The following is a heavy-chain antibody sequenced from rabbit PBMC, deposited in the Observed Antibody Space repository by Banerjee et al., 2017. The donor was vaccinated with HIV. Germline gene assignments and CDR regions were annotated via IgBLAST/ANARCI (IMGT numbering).Heavy chain of an antibody. CDR3: ARDLAGVIGWNFDL. CDR2: INTGSGGST. Sequence: GLEWIGCINTGSGGSTQYANWAKGRFTISKISSTTVTLQMTSLTAADTATYFCARDLAGVIGWNFDLWGPGTLVTVS. V-gene: IGHV1S40*01. J-gene: IGHJ4*01. D-gene: IGHD4-1*01.